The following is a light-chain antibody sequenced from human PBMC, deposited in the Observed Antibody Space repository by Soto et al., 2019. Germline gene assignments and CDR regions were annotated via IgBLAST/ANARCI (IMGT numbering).Light chain of an antibody. V-gene: IGLV2-8*01. Sequence: QSALTQPASVSGSPAQSITISCTGSSSDVGGSGLVSWYQFHPGKAPKLMIYEVSKRPSGVPDRFSGSKSGNTASLTVSGLQAGDDSHYYCSSYAGSNNVVFGGGTQLTVL. CDR1: SSDVGGSGL. CDR2: EVS. J-gene: IGLJ2*01. CDR3: SSYAGSNNVV.